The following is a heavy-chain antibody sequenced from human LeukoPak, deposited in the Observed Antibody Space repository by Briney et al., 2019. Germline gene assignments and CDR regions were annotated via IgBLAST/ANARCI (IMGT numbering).Heavy chain of an antibody. D-gene: IGHD1-14*01. V-gene: IGHV3-74*01. CDR2: INSDGSST. J-gene: IGHJ4*02. CDR3: ARAGQFDYFDY. Sequence: GESLRLSCAASGFTFSSYWMHWVRQAPGKGLVWVSRINSDGSSTSYADSVKGRFTISRDSAKNTLYLQMDSLSAEDTAVYYCARAGQFDYFDYWGQGTLVTVSS. CDR1: GFTFSSYW.